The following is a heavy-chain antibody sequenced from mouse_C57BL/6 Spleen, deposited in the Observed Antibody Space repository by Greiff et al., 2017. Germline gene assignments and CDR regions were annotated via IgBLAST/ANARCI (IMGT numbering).Heavy chain of an antibody. Sequence: EVHLVESGGGLVKPGGSLKLSCAASGFTFSDYGMHWVRQAPEKGLEWVAYISSGSSTIYYADTVKGRFTISRDNAKNTLFLQMTSLRSEDTAMYYCAKLLHPYYYAMDYWGQGTSVTVSS. CDR2: ISSGSSTI. CDR3: AKLLHPYYYAMDY. D-gene: IGHD1-1*01. CDR1: GFTFSDYG. J-gene: IGHJ4*01. V-gene: IGHV5-17*01.